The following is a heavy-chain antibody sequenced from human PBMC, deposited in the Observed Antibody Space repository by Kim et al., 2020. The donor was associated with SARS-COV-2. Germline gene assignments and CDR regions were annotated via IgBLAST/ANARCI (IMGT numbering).Heavy chain of an antibody. CDR1: GGTFSSYA. Sequence: SVKVSCKASGGTFSSYAISWVRQAPGQGLEWMGRILPILGIANYAQKFQGRVTITADKSTSTAYMELSSLRSEDTAVYYCARIFLSAVAGTGSVNYYYYGMDVWGQGTTVTVSS. J-gene: IGHJ6*02. D-gene: IGHD6-19*01. V-gene: IGHV1-69*04. CDR3: ARIFLSAVAGTGSVNYYYYGMDV. CDR2: ILPILGIA.